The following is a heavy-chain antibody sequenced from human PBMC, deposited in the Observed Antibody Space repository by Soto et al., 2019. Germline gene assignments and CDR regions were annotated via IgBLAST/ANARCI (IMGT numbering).Heavy chain of an antibody. V-gene: IGHV1-69*01. CDR3: ARGGIAAPPTLYYYYGMDV. CDR1: GGTFSSYA. J-gene: IGHJ6*02. D-gene: IGHD6-13*01. CDR2: IIPIFGTA. Sequence: QVQLVQSGAEVKKPGSSVKVSCKASGGTFSSYAISWVRQAPGQGLGWMGGIIPIFGTANYAQKFQGRVTITADESTSTAYMELSSLRSEDTAVYYCARGGIAAPPTLYYYYGMDVWGQGTTVTVSS.